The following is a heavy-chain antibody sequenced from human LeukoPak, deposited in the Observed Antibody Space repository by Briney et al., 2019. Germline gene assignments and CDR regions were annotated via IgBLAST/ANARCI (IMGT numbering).Heavy chain of an antibody. CDR1: GGSISSGSYY. D-gene: IGHD3-16*02. V-gene: IGHV4-61*02. CDR2: IYTSGST. CDR3: ARESAYDYVWGSYPKNYFDY. J-gene: IGHJ4*02. Sequence: SETLSLTCTVSGGSISSGSYYWSWIRQPAGKGLEWIGRIYTSGSTNYNPSLKSRATISVDTSKNQFSLKLSSVTAADTAMYYCARESAYDYVWGSYPKNYFDYWGREPWSPSPQ.